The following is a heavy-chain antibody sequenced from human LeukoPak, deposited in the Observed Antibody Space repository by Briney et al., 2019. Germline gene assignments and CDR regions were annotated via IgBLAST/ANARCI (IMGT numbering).Heavy chain of an antibody. CDR1: GFPFGDYA. J-gene: IGHJ3*02. CDR3: TRVALDYYDSSGYYSSRAFDI. CDR2: IRSKAYGGTT. D-gene: IGHD3-22*01. Sequence: GSLRLSCTASGFPFGDYAMGWVRQAPGKGLEWVGFIRSKAYGGTTEYAASVKGRFTISRDDSKSIAYLQMNSLKTEDTAVYYCTRVALDYYDSSGYYSSRAFDIWGQGTMVTVSS. V-gene: IGHV3-49*04.